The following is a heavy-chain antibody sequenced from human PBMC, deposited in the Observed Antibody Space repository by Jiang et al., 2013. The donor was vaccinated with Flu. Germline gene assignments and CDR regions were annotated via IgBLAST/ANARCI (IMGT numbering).Heavy chain of an antibody. CDR3: ARQYIKVRDGLQTAYFLGWIDP. V-gene: IGHV4-39*01. CDR2: IYYTGST. D-gene: IGHD2/OR15-2a*01. J-gene: IGHJ5*02. CDR1: GDSIRSASSYY. Sequence: SLTCSVSGDSIRSASSYYWVWIRQPPGKGLEWIGGIYYTGSTYYNPSLMSRVTISVDTSQNEISLKLRSVSAADTGTYYCARQYIKVRDGLQTAYFLGWIDPWGQGTLATVSS.